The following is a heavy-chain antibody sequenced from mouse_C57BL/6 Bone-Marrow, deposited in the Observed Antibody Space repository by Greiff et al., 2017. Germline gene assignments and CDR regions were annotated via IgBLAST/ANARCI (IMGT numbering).Heavy chain of an antibody. CDR3: TRSAY. CDR2: IYPDTGGT. J-gene: IGHJ3*01. CDR1: GYTFTDYE. Sequence: QVQLKQSGAELVRPGASVTLSCKASGYTFTDYEMLWVKQTPVHGLEWIGAIYPDTGGTAYNQKFKGKAILTADKSSSTAYMELRSLTSEASAVYASTRSAYWGQGTLVTVSA. V-gene: IGHV1-15*01.